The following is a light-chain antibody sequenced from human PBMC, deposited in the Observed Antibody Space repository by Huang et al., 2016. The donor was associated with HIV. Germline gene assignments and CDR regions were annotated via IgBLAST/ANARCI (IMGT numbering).Light chain of an antibody. CDR3: QQHDSSPPT. V-gene: IGKV4-1*01. Sequence: DIVMTQSPDSLAVSLGESATINCKSSQSLLYNSNNKNYLAWYQQKPGQPPNLLIYWASSRKSGVPDRFSGSGSETDFTLTISSLQAEDVAVYYCQQHDSSPPTFGQGTKLEIK. J-gene: IGKJ2*01. CDR2: WAS. CDR1: QSLLYNSNNKNY.